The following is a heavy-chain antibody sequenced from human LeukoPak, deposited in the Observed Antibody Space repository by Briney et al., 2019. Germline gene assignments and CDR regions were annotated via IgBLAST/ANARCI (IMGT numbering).Heavy chain of an antibody. CDR3: ARGSSITLWLLLRY. Sequence: GASVKVSCKSSGYTFTGYYMHWVRQAPGQGLEWMGWINPNSGGTNYAQKFQGRVTMTRDTSISTAYMELSRLRSDDTAVYYCARGSSITLWLLLRYWGQGSLVTVSS. J-gene: IGHJ4*02. CDR2: INPNSGGT. D-gene: IGHD2-15*01. V-gene: IGHV1-2*02. CDR1: GYTFTGYY.